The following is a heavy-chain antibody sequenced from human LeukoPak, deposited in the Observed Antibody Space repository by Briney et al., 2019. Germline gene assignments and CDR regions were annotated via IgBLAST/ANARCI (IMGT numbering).Heavy chain of an antibody. CDR3: ARVILPYYYYMDV. Sequence: GGSLRLSCVVSGFTFSSYEMNWVRQAPGKGLEWVSYISSSGSTIYYADSVKGRFTISRDNAKNSLYLQMNSLRAEDTAVYYCARVILPYYYYMDVWGKGTTVTISS. D-gene: IGHD3/OR15-3a*01. V-gene: IGHV3-48*03. CDR2: ISSSGSTI. J-gene: IGHJ6*03. CDR1: GFTFSSYE.